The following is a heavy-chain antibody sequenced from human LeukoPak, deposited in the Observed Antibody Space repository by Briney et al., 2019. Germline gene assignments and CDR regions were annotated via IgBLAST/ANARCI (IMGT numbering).Heavy chain of an antibody. Sequence: GGSLRLSCAASGFTFSTYAMHWVRQAPGRGLEWVTVISYDGSIKYYADSVKGRFTISRDNSKNTVYLQMHSLRDEDTAVYYCAKGGAMATIEESDYWGQGTLVTVSS. J-gene: IGHJ4*02. CDR3: AKGGAMATIEESDY. CDR2: ISYDGSIK. D-gene: IGHD5-24*01. CDR1: GFTFSTYA. V-gene: IGHV3-30*18.